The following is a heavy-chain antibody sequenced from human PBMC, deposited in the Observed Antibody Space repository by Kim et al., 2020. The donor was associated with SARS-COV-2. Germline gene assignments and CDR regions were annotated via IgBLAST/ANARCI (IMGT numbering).Heavy chain of an antibody. CDR2: ISGSGGST. CDR1: GFTFSSYA. J-gene: IGHJ5*02. V-gene: IGHV3-23*01. CDR3: ANGDYVERWFDP. D-gene: IGHD4-17*01. Sequence: GGSLRLSCAASGFTFSSYAMSWVRQAPGKGLEWVSAISGSGGSTYYADSVKGRFTISRDNSKNTLYLQMNSLRAEDTAVYYCANGDYVERWFDPWGQGTLVTVSS.